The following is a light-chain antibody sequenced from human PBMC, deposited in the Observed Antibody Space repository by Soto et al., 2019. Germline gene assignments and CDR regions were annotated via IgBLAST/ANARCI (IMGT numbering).Light chain of an antibody. CDR2: TAS. CDR3: LQEYNYPLT. V-gene: IGKV1-6*01. CDR1: QGIRED. Sequence: AIQMTQSPASLSASVGDRVTITCRASQGIREDLGWYQVKPGKAPRLLIYTASNLQSGVPSRFSGSGSGTDLTPTNIGLKPEDCGIYSSLQEYNYPLTFGGGTRVEIK. J-gene: IGKJ4*01.